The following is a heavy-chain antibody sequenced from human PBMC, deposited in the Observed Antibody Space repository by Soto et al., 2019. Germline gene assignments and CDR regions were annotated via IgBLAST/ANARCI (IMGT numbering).Heavy chain of an antibody. Sequence: GGSLRLSCAASGFTFSSYAMSWVRQAPGKGLEWVSAISGSGGSTYYADSVKGRFTISRDNSKNTLYLQMNSLKTEDTAVYYCTTERTYYDYIWGDDRGRWGQGTLVTVSS. CDR3: TTERTYYDYIWGDDRGR. D-gene: IGHD3-16*01. CDR1: GFTFSSYA. CDR2: ISGSGGST. J-gene: IGHJ4*02. V-gene: IGHV3-23*01.